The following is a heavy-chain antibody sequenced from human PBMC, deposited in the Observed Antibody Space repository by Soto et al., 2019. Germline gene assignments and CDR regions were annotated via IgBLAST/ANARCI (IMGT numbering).Heavy chain of an antibody. D-gene: IGHD6-6*01. CDR2: IYSDGTT. J-gene: IGHJ4*02. CDR1: GFTFSSYA. Sequence: LRLSCAASGFTFSSYAMNWVRQAPGKGLEWVSIIYSDGTTSYADSVKGRFTISRDNFKNTLHLQMNSLRAEDTAVYYCAILSNWGQGTLVTVSS. CDR3: AILSN. V-gene: IGHV3-23*03.